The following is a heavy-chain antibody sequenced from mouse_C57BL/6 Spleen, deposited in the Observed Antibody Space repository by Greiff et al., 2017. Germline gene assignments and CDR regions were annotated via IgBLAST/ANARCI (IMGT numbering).Heavy chain of an antibody. J-gene: IGHJ4*01. CDR1: GYTFTSYW. CDR2: IYPGSGST. V-gene: IGHV1-55*01. CDR3: ARQLRLRDARDY. Sequence: VQLQQPGAELVKPGASVKMSCKASGYTFTSYWITWVKQRPGQGLEWIGDIYPGSGSTNYNEKFKSKATLTVDTSSSTAYMQLSSLTSEDYAVYYGARQLRLRDARDYWGQGTSVTVSS. D-gene: IGHD3-2*02.